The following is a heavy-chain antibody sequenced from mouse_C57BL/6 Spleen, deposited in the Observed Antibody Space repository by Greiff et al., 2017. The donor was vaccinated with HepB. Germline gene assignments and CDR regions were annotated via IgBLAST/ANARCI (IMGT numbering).Heavy chain of an antibody. J-gene: IGHJ3*01. CDR3: ARSYDYDVRGFAY. Sequence: QVQLQQPGAELVKPGASVKLSCKASGYTFTSYWMHWVKQRPGQGLEWIGMIHPNSGSTNYNEKFKSKATLTVDKSSSTAYMQLSSLTSEDSAVYYCARSYDYDVRGFAYWGQGTLVTVSA. D-gene: IGHD2-4*01. CDR2: IHPNSGST. V-gene: IGHV1-64*01. CDR1: GYTFTSYW.